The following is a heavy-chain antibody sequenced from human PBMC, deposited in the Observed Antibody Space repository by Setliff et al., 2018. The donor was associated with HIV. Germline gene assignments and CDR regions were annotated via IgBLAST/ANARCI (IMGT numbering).Heavy chain of an antibody. D-gene: IGHD3-3*01. J-gene: IGHJ6*03. Sequence: PSETLSLTCAVSNYSISSAYYWGWIRHPPGKGLEWIGSIYHSGSTYYNPSLKSRVTISLDTSKKQFSLKLDSVTAADTAVYYCARGLMSYNFWGGRNDYHYMDVWGKGTTVTVSS. CDR1: NYSISSAYY. V-gene: IGHV4-38-2*01. CDR2: IYHSGST. CDR3: ARGLMSYNFWGGRNDYHYMDV.